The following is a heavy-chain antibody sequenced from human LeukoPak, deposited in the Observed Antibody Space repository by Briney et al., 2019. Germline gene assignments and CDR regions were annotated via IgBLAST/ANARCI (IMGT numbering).Heavy chain of an antibody. Sequence: ASVNVSCKASGYIFTGYCMHWVRQAPGQGLEWIGWINPNSGDTNYAQRFQGWVTMTRDTSISTAYMELSRLRSDDTAVYYCARDLWRGGATIPDYWGQGTLVTVSS. V-gene: IGHV1-2*04. CDR3: ARDLWRGGATIPDY. J-gene: IGHJ4*02. D-gene: IGHD5-12*01. CDR2: INPNSGDT. CDR1: GYIFTGYC.